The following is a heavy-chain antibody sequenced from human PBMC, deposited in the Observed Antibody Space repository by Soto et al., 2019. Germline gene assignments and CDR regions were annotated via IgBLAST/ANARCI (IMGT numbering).Heavy chain of an antibody. CDR1: GFTFSSYG. CDR3: AKDTTSGSYPQIDY. V-gene: IGHV3-30*18. D-gene: IGHD1-26*01. J-gene: IGHJ4*02. CDR2: ISYDGSNK. Sequence: QVQLVESGGGVVQPGRSLRLSCAASGFTFSSYGMHWVRQAPGKGLEWVAVISYDGSNKYYADSVKGRFTISRDNSKNTLNLQMNSLRAEDTAVYYCAKDTTSGSYPQIDYWGQGTLVTVSS.